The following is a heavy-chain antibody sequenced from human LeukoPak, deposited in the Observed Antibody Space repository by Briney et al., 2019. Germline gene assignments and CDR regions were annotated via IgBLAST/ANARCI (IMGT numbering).Heavy chain of an antibody. V-gene: IGHV3-11*04. CDR2: ISSSGNTI. Sequence: GGSLRLSCAASGFTFSDYYMSWVRQAPGKGLEWVSYISSSGNTIYNADSVKGRFIISRDNAKNSLYLQMNSLRAEDTAVYYCARVGQQLADYWGQGTLVTVSS. CDR1: GFTFSDYY. D-gene: IGHD6-13*01. CDR3: ARVGQQLADY. J-gene: IGHJ4*02.